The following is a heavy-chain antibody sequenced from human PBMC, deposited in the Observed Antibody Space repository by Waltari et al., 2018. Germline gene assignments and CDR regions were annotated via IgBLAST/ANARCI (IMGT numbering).Heavy chain of an antibody. D-gene: IGHD2-21*02. Sequence: QVQLQESGPGLVKPSETLSLTCTVSGGSISSYYWSWIRQPPGKGLEWIGYSYYSGSTNYTPSLKSRVTISVDTSKNQFSLKLSSVTAADTAVYYCARAQSLAYCGGDCYPGVFDYWGQGTLVTVSS. CDR2: SYYSGST. J-gene: IGHJ4*02. CDR1: GGSISSYY. V-gene: IGHV4-59*01. CDR3: ARAQSLAYCGGDCYPGVFDY.